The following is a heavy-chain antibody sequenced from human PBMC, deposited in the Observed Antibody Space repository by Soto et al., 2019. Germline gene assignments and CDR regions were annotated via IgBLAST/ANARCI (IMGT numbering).Heavy chain of an antibody. CDR1: GFAFSKAW. D-gene: IGHD1-26*01. V-gene: IGHV3-15*01. Sequence: EVQLVESGGGLVQPGGSLRLSCAASGFAFSKAWMTGVRQAPGKGLEWVGRIRSKIDGETADYAAPVRGRFTILRDDSKEMIYLQMRSLKTEDTALYYCTTEWGAPVPQEASVYDMWGRGTMVAVSS. CDR3: TTEWGAPVPQEASVYDM. J-gene: IGHJ3*02. CDR2: IRSKIDGETA.